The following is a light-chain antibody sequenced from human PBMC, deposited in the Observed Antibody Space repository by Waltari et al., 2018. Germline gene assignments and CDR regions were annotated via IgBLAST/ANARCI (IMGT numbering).Light chain of an antibody. CDR2: DAS. V-gene: IGKV3-11*01. CDR3: QQRRNWPLT. J-gene: IGKJ2*01. CDR1: QSVSSY. Sequence: EIVLTQSPATLSLSPGEGATLSGRASQSVSSYLAWSQQKPGQAPRLLIYDASNRATGIPARFSGSGSGTDFTLTISSLEPEDFAVYYCQQRRNWPLTFGQGTKLEIK.